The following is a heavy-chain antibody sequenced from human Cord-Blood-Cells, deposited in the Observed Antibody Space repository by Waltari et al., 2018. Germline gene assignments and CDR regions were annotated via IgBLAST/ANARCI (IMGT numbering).Heavy chain of an antibody. CDR3: AKDLSGCSSTSCYSAFDI. Sequence: EVQLLESGGGLVQPGGSLRLSCAASGFTCSSYAMSWVRQAPGTGLEWVSAISGSGGSTYYADSVKGRFTISRDNSKNTLYLQMNSLRAEDTAVYYCAKDLSGCSSTSCYSAFDIWGQGTMVTVSS. J-gene: IGHJ3*02. CDR2: ISGSGGST. CDR1: GFTCSSYA. D-gene: IGHD2-2*01. V-gene: IGHV3-23*01.